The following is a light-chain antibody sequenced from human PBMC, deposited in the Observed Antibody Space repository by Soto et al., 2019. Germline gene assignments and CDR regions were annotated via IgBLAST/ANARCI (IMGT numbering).Light chain of an antibody. CDR3: NSYTGSGIV. J-gene: IGLJ1*01. CDR1: SSDVGGYNY. CDR2: EVS. Sequence: QSVLTQPASVSGAPGQSVTISCTGTSSDVGGYNYVSWYQHHPGKAPKLMIYEVSNRPSGGSYRCSRSKSGNTASLTISALQAEDEADYYCNSYTGSGIVFGTGTKGTVL. V-gene: IGLV2-14*01.